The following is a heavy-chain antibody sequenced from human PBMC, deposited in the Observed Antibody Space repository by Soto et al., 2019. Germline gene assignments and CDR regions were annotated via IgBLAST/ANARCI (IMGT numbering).Heavy chain of an antibody. CDR2: TSYDGSNK. CDR1: GFTFSTYV. Sequence: QVQLVESGGGVVQPGRSLRLSCAASGFTFSTYVMHWVRQAPGKGLEWVALTSYDGSNKYYADSVKGRFTISRDNSKNTLYLQMNRLRAEDTAVYYCARDRRVVVVPATPDYWGQGTLVTVSS. D-gene: IGHD2-15*01. J-gene: IGHJ4*02. V-gene: IGHV3-30-3*01. CDR3: ARDRRVVVVPATPDY.